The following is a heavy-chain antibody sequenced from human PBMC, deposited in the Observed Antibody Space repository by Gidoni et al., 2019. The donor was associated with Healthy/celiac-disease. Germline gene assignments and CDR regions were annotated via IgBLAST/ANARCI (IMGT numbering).Heavy chain of an antibody. D-gene: IGHD5-18*01. V-gene: IGHV3-73*02. CDR2: IRSKDNSYAT. J-gene: IGHJ4*02. CDR3: TVGYSYGPFTY. Sequence: EVQLVESGGGLVQPGGSRNLSCAASGFTFSGSAMLRVRQASGKGLEWVGRIRSKDNSYATAYAASVKGRFTISRDDSKNTAYLQMNSLKTEDTAVYYCTVGYSYGPFTYWGQGTLVTVSS. CDR1: GFTFSGSA.